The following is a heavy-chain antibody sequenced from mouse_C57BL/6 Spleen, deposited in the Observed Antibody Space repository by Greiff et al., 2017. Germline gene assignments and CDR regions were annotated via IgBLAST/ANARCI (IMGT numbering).Heavy chain of an antibody. V-gene: IGHV1-64*01. CDR2: IHPNSGST. Sequence: QVQLQQPGAELVKPGASVKLSCKASGYTFTSYWMHWVKQRPGQGLEWIGMIHPNSGSTNYNEKFKSKATLTVDKSSSTAYMQLSSLTSEDSAVYYCARWIDYYVSSYPHWYFDVWGTGASGNGSS. D-gene: IGHD1-1*01. J-gene: IGHJ1*03. CDR1: GYTFTSYW. CDR3: ARWIDYYVSSYPHWYFDV.